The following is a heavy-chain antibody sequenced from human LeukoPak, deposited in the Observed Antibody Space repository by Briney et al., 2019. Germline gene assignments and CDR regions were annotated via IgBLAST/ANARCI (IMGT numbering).Heavy chain of an antibody. D-gene: IGHD2-21*02. CDR3: AKDISGGDCPDY. V-gene: IGHV3-48*04. Sequence: GGSPRLSCAASGFTFSSYSMNWVRQAPGKGLEWVSYISSSSSTIYYADSVKGRFTISRDNSKNTLYLQMNSLRADDTAVYYCAKDISGGDCPDYWGQGTLVTVSS. CDR1: GFTFSSYS. CDR2: ISSSSSTI. J-gene: IGHJ4*02.